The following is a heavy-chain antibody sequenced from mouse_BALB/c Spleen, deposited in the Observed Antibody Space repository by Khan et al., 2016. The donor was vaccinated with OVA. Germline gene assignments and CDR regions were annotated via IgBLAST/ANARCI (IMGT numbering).Heavy chain of an antibody. J-gene: IGHJ3*01. CDR2: INPGSGGT. CDR3: TRGGLGGFAY. Sequence: QVQLKESGAELVRPGTSVKVSCKASGYAFTNYLIEWIKQRPGQGLEWIGVINPGSGGTNYNEKFKGKATLTADISSSTAYMQLSSLTSDVSAVYLGTRGGLGGFAYWGQGTLVTVSA. V-gene: IGHV1-54*01. CDR1: GYAFTNYL.